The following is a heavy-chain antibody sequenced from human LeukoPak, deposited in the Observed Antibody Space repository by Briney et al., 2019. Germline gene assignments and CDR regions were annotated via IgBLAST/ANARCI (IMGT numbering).Heavy chain of an antibody. D-gene: IGHD6-13*01. CDR1: GYTFTGYI. V-gene: IGHV1-2*04. Sequence: ASVKVSCKASGYTFTGYIMHWVRQAPGQGLEWMGWINPNSGGTNYAQKFQGWVTMTRDTSISTAYMELSRLRSDDTAVYYCAKAAAEPYYYYGMDVWGQGTTVTVS. CDR2: INPNSGGT. J-gene: IGHJ6*02. CDR3: AKAAAEPYYYYGMDV.